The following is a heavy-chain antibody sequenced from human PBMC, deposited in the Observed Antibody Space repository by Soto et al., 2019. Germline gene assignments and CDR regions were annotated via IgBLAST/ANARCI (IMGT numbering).Heavy chain of an antibody. CDR2: ISSSSSYI. V-gene: IGHV3-21*01. Sequence: PGGSLRVSCAASEFTFSSYSRNWVSQAPGKGLEWVSSISSSSSYIYYADSVKGRFTISRDNAKNSLYLQMNSLRAEDTAVYYCARVLDCSGGSCYFIDYYYYMDVWGKGTTVTVSS. J-gene: IGHJ6*03. CDR1: EFTFSSYS. CDR3: ARVLDCSGGSCYFIDYYYYMDV. D-gene: IGHD2-15*01.